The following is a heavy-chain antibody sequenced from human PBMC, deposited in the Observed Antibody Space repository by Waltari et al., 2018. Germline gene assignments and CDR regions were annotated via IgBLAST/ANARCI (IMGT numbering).Heavy chain of an antibody. CDR2: VETEDGET. CDR1: GYTFTDYY. Sequence: EVQLVQSGAEVKKPGATVKISCKVSGYTFTDYYMHWVQQAPGKGLEWMVLVETEDGETIYAGKLQGRVTITADTSTDTAYMELSSLRSEDTAVDYCAAASTVTTATDAFDIWGQGTMVTVSS. D-gene: IGHD4-17*01. J-gene: IGHJ3*02. CDR3: AAASTVTTATDAFDI. V-gene: IGHV1-69-2*01.